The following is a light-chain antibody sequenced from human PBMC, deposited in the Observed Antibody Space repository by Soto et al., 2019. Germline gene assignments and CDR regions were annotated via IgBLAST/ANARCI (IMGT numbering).Light chain of an antibody. Sequence: QSVLTQAPSASGTPGQRVTISCSGSSSNVGSLSVDWYQHLPGTAPKLLIHSNYQRPSGVPDRFSGSKSGTSASLAINGLQSEDEDDYYCAAWDGSLNGLYVFGTGTKLTVL. CDR3: AAWDGSLNGLYV. V-gene: IGLV1-44*01. J-gene: IGLJ1*01. CDR1: SSNVGSLS. CDR2: SNY.